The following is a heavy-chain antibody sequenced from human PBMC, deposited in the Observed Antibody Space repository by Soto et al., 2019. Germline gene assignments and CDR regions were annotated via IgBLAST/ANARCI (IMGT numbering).Heavy chain of an antibody. D-gene: IGHD3-10*01. CDR2: IYYSGST. CDR1: CGSISSYY. CDR3: VTGDYYGVGVSAAYTWFDP. V-gene: IGHV4-59*08. J-gene: IGHJ5*02. Sequence: SETLSLTCTVSCGSISSYYWSWIRQPPGKGLEWIGYIYYSGSTNYNPSLKSRVTISVDTSKNQFSLKLSSVTAADTAVYYCVTGDYYGVGVSAAYTWFDPWGQGTLVTVSS.